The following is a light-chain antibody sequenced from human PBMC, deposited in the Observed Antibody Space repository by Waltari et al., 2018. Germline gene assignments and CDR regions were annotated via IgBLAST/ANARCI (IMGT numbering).Light chain of an antibody. CDR1: QTVRTTY. J-gene: IGKJ4*01. CDR3: QQYDISPLT. V-gene: IGKV3-20*01. Sequence: EIVLTQSPGTLSLSPGERATLSCRAIQTVRTTYLAWYQQKPGQAPTLLSYGESSRATGIPDRFSGSGSGTDFSLTISSLEPEDFAVYYCQQYDISPLTFGGGTKVEIK. CDR2: GES.